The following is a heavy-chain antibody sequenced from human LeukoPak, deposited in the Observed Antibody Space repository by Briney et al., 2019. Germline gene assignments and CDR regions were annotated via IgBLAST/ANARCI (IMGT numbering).Heavy chain of an antibody. CDR1: GFTFSSYW. V-gene: IGHV3-74*01. D-gene: IGHD5-18*01. CDR2: INSDGSST. CDR3: ARVGYSYGHFDY. Sequence: GGFLRLSCAASGFTFSSYWMHWVRQAPGKGLVWVSRINSDGSSTSYADSVKGRFTISRDNAKNTLYLQMNSLRAEDTAVYYCARVGYSYGHFDYWGQGTLVTVSS. J-gene: IGHJ4*02.